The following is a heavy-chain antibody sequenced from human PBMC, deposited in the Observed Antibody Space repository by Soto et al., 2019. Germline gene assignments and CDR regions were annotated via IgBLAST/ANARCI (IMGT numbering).Heavy chain of an antibody. J-gene: IGHJ4*02. CDR2: ISGSGGST. D-gene: IGHD3-10*01. V-gene: IGHV3-23*01. CDR1: GFTFSSYA. Sequence: PGGSLRLSCAASGFTFSSYAMSWVRQAPGKGLEWVSAISGSGGSTYYADSVKGRFTISRDNSKNTLYLQMNSLRAEDTAVYYCAKAYRPRLLWFGEPKYYFDYWGQGTLDTVSS. CDR3: AKAYRPRLLWFGEPKYYFDY.